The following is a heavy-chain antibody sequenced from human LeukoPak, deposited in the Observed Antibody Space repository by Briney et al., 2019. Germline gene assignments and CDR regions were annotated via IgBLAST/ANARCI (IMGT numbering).Heavy chain of an antibody. Sequence: SETLSLTCNVSGGSISSGDYYWGWIRQPPGKGLEWIATISYSGSTYYNPSVKSRVTISRDTSKNQFSVSLNSVTAADTAVYYCVRVRSGSISDSWGQGTVVTVSS. CDR2: ISYSGST. CDR3: VRVRSGSISDS. CDR1: GGSISSGDYY. D-gene: IGHD1-26*01. V-gene: IGHV4-39*07. J-gene: IGHJ1*01.